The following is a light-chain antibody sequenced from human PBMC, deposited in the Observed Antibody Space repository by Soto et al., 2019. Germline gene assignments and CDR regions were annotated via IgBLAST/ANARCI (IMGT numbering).Light chain of an antibody. J-gene: IGKJ5*01. Sequence: EIVLTQSPVTLSMSPGDRATLSCRASQSISTHLAWYQQKPGQPPRLLIFGASNRAAGIPARFSGGGSETDFSLTISGLEPEDSAVYSCQQRSSWPTLGQGTRLEIK. V-gene: IGKV3-11*01. CDR3: QQRSSWPT. CDR1: QSISTH. CDR2: GAS.